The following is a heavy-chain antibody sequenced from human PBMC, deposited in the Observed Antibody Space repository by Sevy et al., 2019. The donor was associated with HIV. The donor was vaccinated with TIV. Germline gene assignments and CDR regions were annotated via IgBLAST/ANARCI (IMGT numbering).Heavy chain of an antibody. CDR3: ARGHNGVSWWYQTSNWFDP. D-gene: IGHD2-8*01. V-gene: IGHV3-7*04. J-gene: IGHJ5*02. Sequence: GGSLRLSCAASGFTFSSYWMSWVRQAPGKGLEWVANIKQDGSEKYYVDSVKGRFTISGDNAKNSLYLQMNSLRAEDTAVYYCARGHNGVSWWYQTSNWFDPWGQGTLVTVSS. CDR2: IKQDGSEK. CDR1: GFTFSSYW.